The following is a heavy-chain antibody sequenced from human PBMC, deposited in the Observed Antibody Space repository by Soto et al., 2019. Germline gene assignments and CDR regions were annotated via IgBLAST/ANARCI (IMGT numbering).Heavy chain of an antibody. CDR2: IYYIGNT. CDR1: NGSISRRSSY. CDR3: GGKECGAMGSDFET. Sequence: QLQLQESGSGLVKPSETLSITCIVSNGSISRRSSYWGWIRQTPGKALEWIGSIYYIGNTYYTPTLQSRVTLSIDTSKTKFSLKMNPAPAADTAVYFCGGKECGAMGSDFETWGQGALVTVSS. V-gene: IGHV4-39*01. D-gene: IGHD5-18*01. J-gene: IGHJ4*02.